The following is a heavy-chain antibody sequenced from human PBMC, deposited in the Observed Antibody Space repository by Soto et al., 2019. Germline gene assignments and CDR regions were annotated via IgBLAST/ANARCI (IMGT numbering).Heavy chain of an antibody. D-gene: IGHD3-3*01. CDR2: ISYDGGNA. CDR1: GFSFSNHV. J-gene: IGHJ6*02. CDR3: ARDLTVFGVLNGDSPMDV. V-gene: IGHV3-30*03. Sequence: QVQLVESGGGVVQPGGSLRLSCAGSGFSFSNHVMHWVRQAPGKGLEWVAVISYDGGNAYYAESVKGRFTVSRDNSKNTMYIETSSVRGDDTAVYYCARDLTVFGVLNGDSPMDVWGQGTTVTVSS.